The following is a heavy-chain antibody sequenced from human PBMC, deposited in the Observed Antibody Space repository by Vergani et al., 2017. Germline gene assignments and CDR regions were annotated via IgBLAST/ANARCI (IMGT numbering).Heavy chain of an antibody. Sequence: QVQLQESGPGLVKPSQTLSLTCTVSGGSISSGGYYWSWIRQHPGKGLEWIGYIYYSGSTYYNPSLKSRVTISVDTSKHQFSLKLSSVTAADTAVYYCARGSFREYYFDYWGQGTLVTVSS. J-gene: IGHJ4*02. CDR2: IYYSGST. D-gene: IGHD1-26*01. CDR1: GGSISSGGYY. V-gene: IGHV4-31*03. CDR3: ARGSFREYYFDY.